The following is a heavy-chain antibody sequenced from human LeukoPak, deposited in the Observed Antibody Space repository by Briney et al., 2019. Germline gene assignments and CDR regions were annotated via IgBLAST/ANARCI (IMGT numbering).Heavy chain of an antibody. V-gene: IGHV3-11*06. Sequence: GGSLRLSCAASGFTFSDYYMSRIRQAPGKGLEWVSYISSSSSYTNYADSVKGRFTISRDNAKNSLYLQMNTLRAEDTAVYYCATDSGYSYGSKYWGQGTLVTVSS. CDR1: GFTFSDYY. CDR2: ISSSSSYT. CDR3: ATDSGYSYGSKY. D-gene: IGHD5-18*01. J-gene: IGHJ4*02.